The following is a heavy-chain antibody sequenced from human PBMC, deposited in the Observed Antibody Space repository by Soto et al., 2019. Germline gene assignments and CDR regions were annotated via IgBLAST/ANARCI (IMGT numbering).Heavy chain of an antibody. V-gene: IGHV4-59*01. D-gene: IGHD3-22*01. J-gene: IGHJ3*02. CDR3: VRGYYDSTGHSNTFDI. Sequence: QVLLQESGPGLVKPSETLSLTCTVSGASISSSYWSWIRQSPEKGLEWIGYVYYTGTTNYNPSLRGRVTMSVDTSKSQFSLELSSVTAADTAVYYCVRGYYDSTGHSNTFDIWGQGTKVTVSS. CDR2: VYYTGTT. CDR1: GASISSSY.